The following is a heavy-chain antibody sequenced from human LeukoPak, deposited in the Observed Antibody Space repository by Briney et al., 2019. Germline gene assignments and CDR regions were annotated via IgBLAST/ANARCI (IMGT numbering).Heavy chain of an antibody. CDR1: SGSIRSNNYY. V-gene: IGHV4-39*01. Sequence: SETLSLTCSVSSGSIRSNNYYWGWIRQPPGKGLEWIGSIYYRGSPDYNPPLKSRVTISVDTSKNQFSLNLSSVTAADTAVYYCARLSTPGSSWYGGNFDYWGQGTLVTVSS. CDR2: IYYRGSP. CDR3: ARLSTPGSSWYGGNFDY. D-gene: IGHD6-13*01. J-gene: IGHJ4*02.